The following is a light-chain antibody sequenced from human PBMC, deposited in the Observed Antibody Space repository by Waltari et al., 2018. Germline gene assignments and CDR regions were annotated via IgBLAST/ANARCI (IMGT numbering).Light chain of an antibody. Sequence: SALTQPASMSGYPGQSITISCTGTNRDIGLYDYVSWYQQHPGKAPKLIISDVSKRPSGVPARFSGSVSGYPASLTISGLQAEDEADYYCSSYTATDTYVFGSGTTVIVL. CDR1: NRDIGLYDY. V-gene: IGLV2-14*03. J-gene: IGLJ1*01. CDR2: DVS. CDR3: SSYTATDTYV.